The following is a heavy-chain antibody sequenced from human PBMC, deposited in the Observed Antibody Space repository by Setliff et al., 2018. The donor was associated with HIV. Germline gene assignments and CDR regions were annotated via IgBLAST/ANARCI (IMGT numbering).Heavy chain of an antibody. CDR1: GYAFSDYS. CDR2: INPDSRGT. J-gene: IGHJ4*02. Sequence: GASVKVSCKTSGYAFSDYSIHWVRQAPGQGLEWVGRINPDSRGTNYAQTFQGRVTKTRDTSANTAYMELSRLRSDDTAVFYCARGVKGIATTGKYYFDYWGQGTLVTVSS. V-gene: IGHV1-2*06. CDR3: ARGVKGIATTGKYYFDY. D-gene: IGHD6-13*01.